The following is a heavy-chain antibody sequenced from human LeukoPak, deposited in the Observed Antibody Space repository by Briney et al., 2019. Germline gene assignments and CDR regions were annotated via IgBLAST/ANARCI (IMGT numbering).Heavy chain of an antibody. CDR2: ISSSSSYI. CDR3: AREMYAGWYFAFDI. D-gene: IGHD6-19*01. J-gene: IGHJ3*02. CDR1: GFTFSSYS. V-gene: IGHV3-21*01. Sequence: GGSLRRSCAASGFTFSSYSMNWVRQAPGKGLEWVSSISSSSSYIYYADSLKGRFTISRDNGKNSLFLQMSSLRAEDTAVYYCAREMYAGWYFAFDIWGQGTMVTVSS.